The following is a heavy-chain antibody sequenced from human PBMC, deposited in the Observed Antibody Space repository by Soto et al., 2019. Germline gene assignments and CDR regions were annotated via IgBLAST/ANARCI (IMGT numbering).Heavy chain of an antibody. D-gene: IGHD2-15*01. Sequence: PGGSLRLSCSASGFTFSNYVMHWVRQAPGKGLKYVSGISSNGGSTYHADSVKGRFTISRDNSKNTLYLQMSSLRAEDTAVYYCVKDTGGETCSGGSCYSTVAHSFDIWGQGTMVTVSS. CDR3: VKDTGGETCSGGSCYSTVAHSFDI. J-gene: IGHJ3*02. CDR1: GFTFSNYV. V-gene: IGHV3-64D*08. CDR2: ISSNGGST.